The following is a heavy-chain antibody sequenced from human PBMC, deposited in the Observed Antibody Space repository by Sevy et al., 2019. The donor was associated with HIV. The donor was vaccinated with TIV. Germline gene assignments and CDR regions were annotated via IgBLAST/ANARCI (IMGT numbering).Heavy chain of an antibody. D-gene: IGHD1-7*01. Sequence: GSLRLSCAASGFTVSSNYMSWVRQAPGKGLEWVSVIYSGGSTYYADSVKGRFTISRDNSKNTLYLQMNSLRAEDTAVYYCARELDSLTGTSYGMDVWGQGTTVTVSS. CDR3: ARELDSLTGTSYGMDV. V-gene: IGHV3-66*01. J-gene: IGHJ6*02. CDR1: GFTVSSNY. CDR2: IYSGGST.